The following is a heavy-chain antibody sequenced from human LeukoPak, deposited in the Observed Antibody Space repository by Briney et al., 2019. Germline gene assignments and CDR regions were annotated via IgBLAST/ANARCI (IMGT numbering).Heavy chain of an antibody. V-gene: IGHV6-1*01. J-gene: IGHJ4*02. Sequence: SQTLSLTCAISGDSVSSNSAAWNWIRQSPSRGLEWLGRTYYRSKWYNDYAVSMKSRITINPDASKDQFSLQLNSVTPEDTAVYYCARDAGSSWSSFDYWGQGTPVTVSS. CDR1: GDSVSSNSAA. CDR2: TYYRSKWYN. CDR3: ARDAGSSWSSFDY. D-gene: IGHD6-13*01.